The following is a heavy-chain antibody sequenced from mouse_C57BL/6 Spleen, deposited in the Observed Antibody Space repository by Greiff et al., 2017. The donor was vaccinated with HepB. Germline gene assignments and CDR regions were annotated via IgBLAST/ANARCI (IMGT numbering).Heavy chain of an antibody. V-gene: IGHV1-59*01. CDR3: ARSLTGTWGFDY. CDR2: IDPSDSYP. Sequence: VQLQQPGAELVRPGTSVKLSCKASGYTFTSYWMHWVKQRPGQGLEWIGVIDPSDSYPNYNQKFKGKATLTVDTSSSTAYMQLSSLTSEDSAVYYCARSLTGTWGFDYWGQGTTLTVSS. J-gene: IGHJ2*01. D-gene: IGHD4-1*01. CDR1: GYTFTSYW.